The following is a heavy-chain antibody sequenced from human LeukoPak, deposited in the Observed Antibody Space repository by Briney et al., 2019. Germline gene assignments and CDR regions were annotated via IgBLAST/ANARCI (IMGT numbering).Heavy chain of an antibody. D-gene: IGHD3-10*01. CDR3: ARPLMYYYGSETYFWFDP. V-gene: IGHV3-74*01. CDR1: GFTFSSYW. CDR2: INSDGSRT. J-gene: IGHJ5*02. Sequence: GGSLRLSCAASGFTFSSYWMHWVRQAPGKGLVWVSRINSDGSRTSYADSVKGRFTISRDNAKNTLYLQMNSLRAEDTAVYYCARPLMYYYGSETYFWFDPWGQGTPVTVSS.